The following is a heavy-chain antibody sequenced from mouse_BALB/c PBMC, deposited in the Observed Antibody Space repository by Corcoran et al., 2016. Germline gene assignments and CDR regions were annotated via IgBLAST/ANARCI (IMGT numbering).Heavy chain of an antibody. J-gene: IGHJ4*01. Sequence: EVQLQQSGPELVKPGASVKMSCKASGYTFTSYVMHWVKQKPGQGLEWIGYINPYNDGTKYNEKFKGKATLTSEKSSSTAYMELSSLPSEDSAVYYCARLYPGIAMDYWGQGTSVTVSS. V-gene: IGHV1S136*01. CDR2: INPYNDGT. CDR3: ARLYPGIAMDY. CDR1: GYTFTSYV.